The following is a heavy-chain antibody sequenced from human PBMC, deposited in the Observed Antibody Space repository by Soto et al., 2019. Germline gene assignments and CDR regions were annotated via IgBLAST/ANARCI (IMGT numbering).Heavy chain of an antibody. CDR1: GYTFTSYD. CDR2: INTGNGNA. Sequence: ASVKVSCKASGYTFTSYDINWVRLAPGQRLEWMGWINTGNGNARYSQKFQDRVTVNRDTSASIVYMELSSLRSEDTAVYYCARSYLYRDYGVGEGWWFDTWGQGTLVTVSS. V-gene: IGHV1-3*04. CDR3: ARSYLYRDYGVGEGWWFDT. J-gene: IGHJ5*02. D-gene: IGHD4-17*01.